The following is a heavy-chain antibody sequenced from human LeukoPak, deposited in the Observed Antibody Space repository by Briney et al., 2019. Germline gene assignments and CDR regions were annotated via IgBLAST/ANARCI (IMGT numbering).Heavy chain of an antibody. J-gene: IGHJ4*02. V-gene: IGHV3-30*18. D-gene: IGHD6-19*01. Sequence: GGSLRLSCAASGFTFSSYWMSWVRQAPGKGMEWVAVISYDGSNKYYADSVRGRFTISRDNSKNTLYLQMNSLRAEDTAVYYCAKDHLGYSSGWFDYWGQGTLVTVSS. CDR3: AKDHLGYSSGWFDY. CDR2: ISYDGSNK. CDR1: GFTFSSYW.